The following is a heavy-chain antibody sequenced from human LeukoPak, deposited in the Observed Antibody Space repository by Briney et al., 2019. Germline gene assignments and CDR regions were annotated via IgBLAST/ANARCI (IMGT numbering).Heavy chain of an antibody. D-gene: IGHD3-22*01. V-gene: IGHV3-74*01. Sequence: GGSLRLSCAASGFTSSSYWMHWVRQAPGTGLVGVSRIDSDGSSRSYADCVKGRFTIYRDNAENTLYLQMNSLRAEDTAVYYCARGYYYDSSGFDYWGQGTLVSVSS. CDR1: GFTSSSYW. CDR2: IDSDGSSR. J-gene: IGHJ4*02. CDR3: ARGYYYDSSGFDY.